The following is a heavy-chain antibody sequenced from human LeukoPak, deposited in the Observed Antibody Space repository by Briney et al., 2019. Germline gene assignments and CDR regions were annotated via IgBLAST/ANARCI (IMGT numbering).Heavy chain of an antibody. Sequence: GRSLRLXCAASGFTFDDYAMHWGRQAPGKGLEWVSGISWNSGSIGYADSEKGRFTISRDNAKNSLYLQMNSLRAEDMALYYCAKDYYSSSWYYFDYWGQGTLVTVSS. V-gene: IGHV3-9*03. CDR1: GFTFDDYA. J-gene: IGHJ4*02. CDR2: ISWNSGSI. D-gene: IGHD6-13*01. CDR3: AKDYYSSSWYYFDY.